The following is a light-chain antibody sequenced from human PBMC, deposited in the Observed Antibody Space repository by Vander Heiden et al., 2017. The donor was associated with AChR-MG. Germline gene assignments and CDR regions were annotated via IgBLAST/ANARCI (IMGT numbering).Light chain of an antibody. V-gene: IGKV1-8*01. Sequence: AIRITQSPSSLSASTGDRVTITCRASQDISNYLAWYQQKPGKAPKLLIYAASTLQSGVPSRFSGSGSGTDFTLTINSLQSEDFATYYCQQYYNYPRAFGPGTKVEIK. J-gene: IGKJ1*01. CDR2: AAS. CDR3: QQYYNYPRA. CDR1: QDISNY.